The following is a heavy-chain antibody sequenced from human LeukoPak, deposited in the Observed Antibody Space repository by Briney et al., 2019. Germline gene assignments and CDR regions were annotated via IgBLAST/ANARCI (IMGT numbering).Heavy chain of an antibody. CDR1: GGSIMTSF. J-gene: IGHJ3*02. V-gene: IGHV4-4*07. CDR3: ARGSVSPAAIPFDM. D-gene: IGHD2-2*02. Sequence: PSETLSHTCTVTGGSIMTSFWSWIRPPAGKELEWIGRIYTNGNTYYNPSLHSRVTMPADTSKNQFSLKLSSWTAADTALYYCARGSVSPAAIPFDMWGQGTMVTVSS. CDR2: IYTNGNT.